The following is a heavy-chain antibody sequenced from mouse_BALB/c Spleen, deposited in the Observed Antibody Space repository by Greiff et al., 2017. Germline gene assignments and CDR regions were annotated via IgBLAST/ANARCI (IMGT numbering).Heavy chain of an antibody. CDR3: ARREDYGGFAY. D-gene: IGHD2-4*01. CDR1: GYTFSSYW. J-gene: IGHJ3*01. CDR2: ILPGSGST. V-gene: IGHV1-9*01. Sequence: QVQLKQSGAELMKPGASVKISCKATGYTFSSYWIEWVKQRPGHGLEWIGEILPGSGSTNYNEKFKGKATFTADTSSNTAYMQLSSLTSEDSAVYYCARREDYGGFAYWGQGTLVTVSA.